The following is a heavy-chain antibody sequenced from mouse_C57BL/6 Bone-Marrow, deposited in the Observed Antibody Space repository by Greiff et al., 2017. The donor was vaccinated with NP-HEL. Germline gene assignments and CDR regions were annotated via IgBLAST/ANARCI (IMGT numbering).Heavy chain of an antibody. CDR1: GYTFTDYY. V-gene: IGHV1-26*01. CDR2: INPNNGGT. Sequence: EVQLQQSGPELVKPGASVKISCKASGYTFTDYYMNWVKQSHGKSLEWIGDINPNNGGTSYNQKFKGKATLTVDKSSSTAYMELRSLTSEDSAVYYCARYYGYDDAMDYWGQGTSVTVSS. D-gene: IGHD2-2*01. J-gene: IGHJ4*01. CDR3: ARYYGYDDAMDY.